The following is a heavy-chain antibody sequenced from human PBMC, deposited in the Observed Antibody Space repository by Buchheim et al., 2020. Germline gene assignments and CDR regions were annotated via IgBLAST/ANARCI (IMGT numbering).Heavy chain of an antibody. Sequence: EVQLLESGGGLVQPGGSLRLSCAASGFTFSNFVMSWVRQAPGKGLEWVSAITGRGDETYYADSVKGRFTISRDNSKDTLYLQMNSLRAEDTAVYYCAKDRPETYGFDYWGQGTL. CDR2: ITGRGDET. V-gene: IGHV3-23*01. CDR1: GFTFSNFV. CDR3: AKDRPETYGFDY. D-gene: IGHD3-10*01. J-gene: IGHJ4*02.